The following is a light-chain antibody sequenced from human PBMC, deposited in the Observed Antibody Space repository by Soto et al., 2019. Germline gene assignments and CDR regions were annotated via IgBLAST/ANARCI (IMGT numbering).Light chain of an antibody. J-gene: IGKJ1*01. CDR3: QKYNNWPPWT. V-gene: IGKV3-15*01. CDR2: GAS. CDR1: QRVNSN. Sequence: EIVMTQSPATLSVSPGERATLSSRASQRVNSNLAWYQQKPGQAPRLLIYGASTRATGIPARFSGSGSGTEFTLTISSLQSEDFAVYYCQKYNNWPPWTFGQGTKVDIK.